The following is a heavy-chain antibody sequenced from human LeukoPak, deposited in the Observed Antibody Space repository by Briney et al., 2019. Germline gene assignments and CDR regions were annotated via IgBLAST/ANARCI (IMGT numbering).Heavy chain of an antibody. Sequence: ASVKVSCKASGYTFTGYYMHWVRQAPGQGLEWMGWINPNSGNTGYAQKFQGRVTMTRNTSISTAYMELSSLRSEDTAVYYCARGRGSGSDYWGQGTLVTVSS. D-gene: IGHD3-10*01. CDR3: ARGRGSGSDY. CDR2: INPNSGNT. J-gene: IGHJ4*02. V-gene: IGHV1-8*02. CDR1: GYTFTGYY.